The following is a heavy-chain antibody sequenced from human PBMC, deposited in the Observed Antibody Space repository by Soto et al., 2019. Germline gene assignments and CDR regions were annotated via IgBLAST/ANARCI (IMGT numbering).Heavy chain of an antibody. Sequence: GGSLRLSCAASGFTFSSYSMNWVRQAPGKGLEWGSYISSSSSTIYYASSVKGRFTISRDNAKNSLYLQMNSLRDEDTAVYYCARDLGSSGWSNWFDPWGQGTLVTVSS. V-gene: IGHV3-48*02. D-gene: IGHD6-19*01. J-gene: IGHJ5*02. CDR3: ARDLGSSGWSNWFDP. CDR2: ISSSSSTI. CDR1: GFTFSSYS.